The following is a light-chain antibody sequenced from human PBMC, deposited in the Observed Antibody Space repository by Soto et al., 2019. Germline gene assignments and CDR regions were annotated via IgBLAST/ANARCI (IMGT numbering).Light chain of an antibody. CDR3: GSWDSSLSAYV. CDR2: DDN. J-gene: IGLJ1*01. Sequence: QSAMTQPRSVSAAPGQTVTISCSGSSSNIGGNSVSWYQQLPGTAPKLLIYDDNKRPSGIPDRFSGSKSGTSATLGITGFQTGDEADYYCGSWDSSLSAYVFGTGTQLTVL. CDR1: SSNIGGNS. V-gene: IGLV1-51*01.